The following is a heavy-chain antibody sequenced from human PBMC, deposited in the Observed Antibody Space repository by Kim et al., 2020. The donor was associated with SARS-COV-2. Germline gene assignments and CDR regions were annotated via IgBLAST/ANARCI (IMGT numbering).Heavy chain of an antibody. V-gene: IGHV4-39*01. D-gene: IGHD1-26*01. CDR2: IYYSGST. J-gene: IGHJ4*02. CDR3: ARQEWELAPVDY. CDR1: GGSISSSSYY. Sequence: SETLSLTCTVSGGSISSSSYYWGWIRQPPGKGLEWIGSIYYSGSTYYNPSLKSRVTISVDTSKNQFSLKLSSVTAADTAVYYCARQEWELAPVDYWGQGTLVTVSS.